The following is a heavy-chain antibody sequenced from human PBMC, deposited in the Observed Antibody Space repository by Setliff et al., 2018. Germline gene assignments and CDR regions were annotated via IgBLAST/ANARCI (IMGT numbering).Heavy chain of an antibody. CDR2: INPNSGGT. J-gene: IGHJ4*02. Sequence: ASVKVSCKASGYTSTGYYMHWVRQAPGQGLEWMGWINPNSGGTNYAQKFQGWVTMTRDTSISTAYMELSRLRSDDTAVYYCARGRDFWSGYLVYWGQGTLVTVS. V-gene: IGHV1-2*04. CDR3: ARGRDFWSGYLVY. D-gene: IGHD3-3*01. CDR1: GYTSTGYY.